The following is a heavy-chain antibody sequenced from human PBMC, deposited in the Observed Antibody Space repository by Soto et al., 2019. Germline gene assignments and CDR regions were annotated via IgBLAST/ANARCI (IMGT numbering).Heavy chain of an antibody. D-gene: IGHD3-3*01. CDR3: ARVRDWFDP. Sequence: EVQLVESGGGLVQPGGSLRLSCAASGFTFSSYWMHWVRQAPGKGLVWVSRTNEDGSTINHADSVKGRFTISRDNAKNTLYLEMNSLRAEDTAVYYCARVRDWFDPWGQGTLVTVSS. CDR2: TNEDGSTI. CDR1: GFTFSSYW. J-gene: IGHJ5*02. V-gene: IGHV3-74*01.